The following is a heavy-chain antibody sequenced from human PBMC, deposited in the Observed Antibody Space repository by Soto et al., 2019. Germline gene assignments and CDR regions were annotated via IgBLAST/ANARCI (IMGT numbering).Heavy chain of an antibody. V-gene: IGHV3-23*01. Sequence: EVRLLESGEGLVQPGGSLKLSCAASGFTFRSYAMRWVRQAPGKGLEWVSSIGGSGGNTYYADSVKGRFTISRDNSKNTLFLQMNRLRAEDTAEYYCARVVRYFDTPYGMDVWGHGTTVTVSS. CDR2: IGGSGGNT. CDR1: GFTFRSYA. D-gene: IGHD3-9*01. CDR3: ARVVRYFDTPYGMDV. J-gene: IGHJ6*02.